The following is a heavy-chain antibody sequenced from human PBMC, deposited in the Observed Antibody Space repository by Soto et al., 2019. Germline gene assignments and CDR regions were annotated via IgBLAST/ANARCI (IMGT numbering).Heavy chain of an antibody. Sequence: EALLVESGGGLVQPGGSLRLSCAASGFTFSGYWMSWVRQAPGKGLEWVASINRDGSESHYVDSVKGRFTISRDNAKSSVYLQMKSLGAEDTAVYYCARDPGPRPAAIRGLGWFDPWGQGTLVTVSS. CDR2: INRDGSES. CDR3: ARDPGPRPAAIRGLGWFDP. D-gene: IGHD2-2*01. J-gene: IGHJ5*02. V-gene: IGHV3-7*03. CDR1: GFTFSGYW.